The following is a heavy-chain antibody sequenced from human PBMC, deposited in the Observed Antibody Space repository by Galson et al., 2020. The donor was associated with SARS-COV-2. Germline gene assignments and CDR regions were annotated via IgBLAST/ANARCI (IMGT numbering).Heavy chain of an antibody. D-gene: IGHD2-15*01. CDR2: IYYSGST. V-gene: IGHV4-39*01. CDR1: GGSISSSSYY. Sequence: SETLSLTCTVSGGSISSSSYYWGWIRQPPGQGLEWIGSIYYSGSTYYNPSLKSRVTISVDTSKNQSSLKLSSVTAADTAVYYCARQGKIYCSGGSCYHPHFDYWGQGTLVTVSS. CDR3: ARQGKIYCSGGSCYHPHFDY. J-gene: IGHJ4*02.